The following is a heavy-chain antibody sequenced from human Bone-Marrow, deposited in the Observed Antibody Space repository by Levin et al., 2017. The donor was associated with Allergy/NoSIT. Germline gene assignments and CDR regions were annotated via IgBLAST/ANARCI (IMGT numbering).Heavy chain of an antibody. J-gene: IGHJ2*01. CDR3: ARGFSYDWHFDL. CDR2: IYPGNSDT. D-gene: IGHD5-18*01. Sequence: GESLKISCQGSGYSFPAYWISWVRQTPGKGLEWMGFIYPGNSDTRYSPSFLGQVIISADKSISTAYLQRSSLKASDSAMYYCARGFSYDWHFDLWGRGSLVTVSS. CDR1: GYSFPAYW. V-gene: IGHV5-51*01.